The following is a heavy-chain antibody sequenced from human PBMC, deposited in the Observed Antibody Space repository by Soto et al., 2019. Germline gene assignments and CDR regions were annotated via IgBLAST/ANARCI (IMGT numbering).Heavy chain of an antibody. D-gene: IGHD3-3*01. Sequence: GASVKVSCKASGYTFTSYGISWVRQAPGQGLEWMGWLSAYNGNTNYAQKLQGRVTMTTDTSTSTAYMELRSLRSDYTAVYYCARYIVDFRTWEAGLAQGVYYYGMGVWGQGTTVTVSS. CDR3: ARYIVDFRTWEAGLAQGVYYYGMGV. J-gene: IGHJ6*02. CDR1: GYTFTSYG. V-gene: IGHV1-18*01. CDR2: LSAYNGNT.